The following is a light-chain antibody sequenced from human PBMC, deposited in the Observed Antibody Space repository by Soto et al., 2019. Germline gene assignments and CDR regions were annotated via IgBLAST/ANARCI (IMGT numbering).Light chain of an antibody. CDR3: ASYTTSCTYG. CDR2: DVS. J-gene: IGLJ1*01. V-gene: IGLV2-14*01. CDR1: SSDVGGYSY. Sequence: QSALTQPASVSGSPGQSIAISCTGTSSDVGGYSYVSWYQQQPGKAPKLVISDVSNRPSGVSDRFSGSKSGNTASLTISGLQTEDEADYYCASYTTSCTYGFGTGTKVTV.